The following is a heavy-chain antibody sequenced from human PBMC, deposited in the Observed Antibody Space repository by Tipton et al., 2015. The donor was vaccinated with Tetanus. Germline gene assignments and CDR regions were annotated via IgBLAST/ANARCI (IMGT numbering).Heavy chain of an antibody. V-gene: IGHV1-3*04. CDR3: ARDDGYEVASITAKYFDY. Sequence: QVQLVQSGAEVKKPVSSVKVSCKASGGTFTNYALSWVRQAPGQRPEWMGWINTGNGHTKYSQKLQGRVTFTRDTSATTSYMELSSLNSENTAIYYCARDDGYEVASITAKYFDYWGQGTQVTVSS. CDR1: GGTFTNYA. J-gene: IGHJ4*02. D-gene: IGHD5-12*01. CDR2: INTGNGHT.